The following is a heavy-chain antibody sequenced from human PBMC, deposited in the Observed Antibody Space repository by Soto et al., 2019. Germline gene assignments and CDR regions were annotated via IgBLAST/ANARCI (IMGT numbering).Heavy chain of an antibody. CDR1: GDSVNSDNYY. J-gene: IGHJ4*02. CDR3: ARHRAVAGLDY. CDR2: IYFSGST. Sequence: PSETLSLTCDVFGDSVNSDNYYWTWIRQPPGKDLEWIGNIYFSGSTYYNPSLNSRVTLSIDTSKNHFSLKLTSVTAADTAMYYCARHRAVAGLDYWGQGTLVT. D-gene: IGHD6-19*01. V-gene: IGHV4-39*01.